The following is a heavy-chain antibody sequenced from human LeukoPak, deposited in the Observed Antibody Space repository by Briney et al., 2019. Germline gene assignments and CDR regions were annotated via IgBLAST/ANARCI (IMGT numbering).Heavy chain of an antibody. V-gene: IGHV3-7*04. CDR1: GFTISNYW. J-gene: IGHJ4*02. Sequence: PGGSLRLSCAASGFTISNYWMNWVRQAPGEGLEWAANINQDGTVEHYVDSVKGRFTISRDNAKNSLYLQMNTLRAEDTAVYYCARDCCASGSLDYWGQGALVTVSS. CDR3: ARDCCASGSLDY. D-gene: IGHD3-10*01. CDR2: INQDGTVE.